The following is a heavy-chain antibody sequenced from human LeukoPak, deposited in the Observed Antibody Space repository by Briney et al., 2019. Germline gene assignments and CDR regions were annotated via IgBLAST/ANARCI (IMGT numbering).Heavy chain of an antibody. CDR2: IYHSGST. V-gene: IGHV4-30-2*01. CDR3: AREGYSSSSSLYVYYFDY. Sequence: SQTLSLTCTVSGGSISSGGYYWSWIRQPPGKGLEWIGYIYHSGSTYYNPSLKSRVTISVDRSKNQFSLKLSSVTAADTAVYYCAREGYSSSSSLYVYYFDYWGQGTLVTVSS. CDR1: GGSISSGGYY. D-gene: IGHD6-6*01. J-gene: IGHJ4*02.